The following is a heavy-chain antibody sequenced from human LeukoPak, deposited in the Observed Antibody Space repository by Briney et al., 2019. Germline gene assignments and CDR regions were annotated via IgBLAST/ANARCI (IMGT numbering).Heavy chain of an antibody. CDR2: IYYSGST. J-gene: IGHJ4*02. Sequence: SETLSLTCTVYGGSIRSSNYWGWIRQPPGKGLEWIGSIYYSGSTYYSPSLKSRVTISVDTSKNQFSLKLSSVTAADTAVYYCASRYYDFWSGYYTGFDYWGQGTLVTVSS. D-gene: IGHD3-3*01. V-gene: IGHV4-39*07. CDR3: ASRYYDFWSGYYTGFDY. CDR1: GGSIRSSNY.